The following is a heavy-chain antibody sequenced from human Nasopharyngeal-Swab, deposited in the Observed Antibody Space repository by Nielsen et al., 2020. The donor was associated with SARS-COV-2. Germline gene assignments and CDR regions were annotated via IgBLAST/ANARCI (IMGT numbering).Heavy chain of an antibody. J-gene: IGHJ6*02. D-gene: IGHD6-13*01. CDR3: ARIPGIAAAGKGSYYYGMDV. CDR2: IDWDDDK. V-gene: IGHV2-70*01. CDR1: GFSLSTSGMR. Sequence: SGPTLVKPTETLTLTCTVSGFSLSTSGMRVSWIRQPPGKALEWLALIDWDDDKYYSTSLKTRLTISKDTSKNQVVLTMTNMDPVDTATYYCARIPGIAAAGKGSYYYGMDVWGQGTTVTVSS.